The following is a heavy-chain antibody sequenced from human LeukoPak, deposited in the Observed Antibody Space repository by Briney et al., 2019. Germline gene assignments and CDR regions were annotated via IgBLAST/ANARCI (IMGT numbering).Heavy chain of an antibody. D-gene: IGHD2-15*01. Sequence: SETLSLTCTVSGGSISSYYWSWIRQPAGKGLEWIGRIYSSGVTHYNPSLDSRVTMSVDTSKNQFSLKLRSVTAADTAMYYCAREWTGYCNGGSRPFHTDVWGKGTTVTVSS. V-gene: IGHV4-4*07. CDR3: AREWTGYCNGGSRPFHTDV. J-gene: IGHJ6*03. CDR2: IYSSGVT. CDR1: GGSISSYY.